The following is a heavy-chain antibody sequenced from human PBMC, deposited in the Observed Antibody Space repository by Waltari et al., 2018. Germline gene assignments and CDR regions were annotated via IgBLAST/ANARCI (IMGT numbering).Heavy chain of an antibody. D-gene: IGHD2-15*01. CDR2: IRAGKGNT. V-gene: IGHV1-3*01. CDR3: ARDLLHNFKDAVDEFLDH. Sequence: QIHLVQSGAEVRKPGVSVKVSCKASGYTLADYGLHWGRQAPGQRLEWLGWIRAGKGNTKYSPKFKDRVTITRDTSASAGYLELSRLRSEDTAIYYCARDLLHNFKDAVDEFLDHWGQGTLVTVSS. CDR1: GYTLADYG. J-gene: IGHJ4*02.